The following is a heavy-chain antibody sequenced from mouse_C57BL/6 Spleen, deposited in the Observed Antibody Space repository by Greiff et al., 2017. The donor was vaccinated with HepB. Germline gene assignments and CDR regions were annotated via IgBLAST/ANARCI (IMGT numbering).Heavy chain of an antibody. V-gene: IGHV3-6*01. D-gene: IGHD1-1*01. Sequence: DVQLQEPGPGLVKPSQSLSLSCSVTGYSITSCYYWNWIRQFPGNKLEWMVYISYNGSTNYNPSIKNRISITRDTSKNQSFLKLSSVTSEDTATYYCARVSTTVHYAMDYWGQGTSVTVSS. J-gene: IGHJ4*01. CDR3: ARVSTTVHYAMDY. CDR2: ISYNGST. CDR1: GYSITSCYY.